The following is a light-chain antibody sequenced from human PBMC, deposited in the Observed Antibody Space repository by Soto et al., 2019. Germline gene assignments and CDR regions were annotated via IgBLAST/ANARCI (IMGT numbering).Light chain of an antibody. J-gene: IGKJ1*01. Sequence: EIVLTQSPGTLSLSPGERATLSCRASQSVSSMYLAWYQQKPGQAPRLLIYGASSRATGIPDRFSGSGSGTYFPLTISRLEPEDFAVYYWQQYGSSSLTFGQGTKVEIK. V-gene: IGKV3-20*01. CDR2: GAS. CDR3: QQYGSSSLT. CDR1: QSVSSMY.